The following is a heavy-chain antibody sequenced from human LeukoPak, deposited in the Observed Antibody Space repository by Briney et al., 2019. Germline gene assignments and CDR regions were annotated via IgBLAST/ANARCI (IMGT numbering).Heavy chain of an antibody. D-gene: IGHD6-13*01. CDR3: AREIAAAGRTIDY. J-gene: IGHJ4*02. CDR1: GYTFTGYY. V-gene: IGHV1-2*02. Sequence: GASVKVSCKASGYTFTGYYMHWVRQAPGQGLEWMGWINPNSGGTNYAQKFQGRVTMTRDTSISTAYMELSRLRSDDTAVYYCAREIAAAGRTIDYWGQGTLVTVSS. CDR2: INPNSGGT.